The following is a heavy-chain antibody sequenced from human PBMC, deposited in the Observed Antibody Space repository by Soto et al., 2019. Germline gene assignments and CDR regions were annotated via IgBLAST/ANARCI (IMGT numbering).Heavy chain of an antibody. V-gene: IGHV2-70*04. J-gene: IGHJ4*02. D-gene: IGHD1-7*01. CDR2: IDWEEEK. CDR1: GFSLSRKGMP. Sequence: SGPTLVNPKQTLILTCAFSGFSLSRKGMPVSWIRQPPGKALEFLALIDWEEEKFYSPSLRTRLTVSKDTSKSQVVLTLTNVDPVDTATYYCTRSNNWNYEYYFDYWGQGTLVTVSS. CDR3: TRSNNWNYEYYFDY.